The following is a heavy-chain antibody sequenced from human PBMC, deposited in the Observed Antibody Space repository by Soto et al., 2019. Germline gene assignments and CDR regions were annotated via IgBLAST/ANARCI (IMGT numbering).Heavy chain of an antibody. D-gene: IGHD6-25*01. CDR2: AYFSGGNT. CDR1: GDSMRGYHFY. V-gene: IGHV4-39*01. J-gene: IGHJ4*02. Sequence: PSETLSLTFSVSGDSMRGYHFYWGWIRQAPGKGLEWIGSAYFSGGNTYYSPYLKSRVYISVETSKNEFSLRLTSLTDADTAVYFCAYGSSSAWIDYWGQGTLVTVSS. CDR3: AYGSSSAWIDY.